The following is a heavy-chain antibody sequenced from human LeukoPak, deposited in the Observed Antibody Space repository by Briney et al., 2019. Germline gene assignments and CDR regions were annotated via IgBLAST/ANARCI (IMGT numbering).Heavy chain of an antibody. Sequence: SETLSLTCTVSGGSISSYYWSWIRQPPGKGLGWIGYIYYSGSTNYNPSLMSRVTISVDTSKNQFSLKLSSVTAADTAVYYCAREGTAVAGTDAFDIWGQGTMVTVSS. CDR3: AREGTAVAGTDAFDI. CDR1: GGSISSYY. CDR2: IYYSGST. D-gene: IGHD6-19*01. V-gene: IGHV4-59*01. J-gene: IGHJ3*02.